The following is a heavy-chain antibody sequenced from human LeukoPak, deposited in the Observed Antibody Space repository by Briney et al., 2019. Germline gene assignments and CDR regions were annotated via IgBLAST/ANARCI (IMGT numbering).Heavy chain of an antibody. V-gene: IGHV4-31*03. CDR1: GGSISSGGYY. CDR2: IYYSGST. D-gene: IGHD2/OR15-2a*01. J-gene: IGHJ4*02. CDR3: ARGLWDSTGFDY. Sequence: SQTLSLTCTVSGGSISSGGYYWSWIRQHPGKGLEWIGYIYYSGSTYYNPSLKSRVAISVDTSKNQFSLKLSSVTAADTAVYYCARGLWDSTGFDYWGQGTLVTVSS.